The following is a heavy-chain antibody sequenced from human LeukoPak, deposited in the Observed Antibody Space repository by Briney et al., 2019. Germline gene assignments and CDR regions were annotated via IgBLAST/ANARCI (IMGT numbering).Heavy chain of an antibody. CDR2: IYYSGRT. CDR1: GVSLSSSDYY. D-gene: IGHD5-18*01. J-gene: IGHJ3*02. Sequence: SDTLSLTCTVSGVSLSSSDYYWGWIRQPPGKGLEWIGSIYYSGRTYYNPPLKSRVTISEDTSKNQFSLKLSSVTAADTAVYYCARHRTAINRYGPYDAFDICGQGTMVTVSS. CDR3: ARHRTAINRYGPYDAFDI. V-gene: IGHV4-39*01.